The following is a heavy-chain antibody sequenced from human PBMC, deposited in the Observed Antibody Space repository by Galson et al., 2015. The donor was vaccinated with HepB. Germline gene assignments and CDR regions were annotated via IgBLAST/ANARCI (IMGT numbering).Heavy chain of an antibody. D-gene: IGHD4-17*01. J-gene: IGHJ2*01. V-gene: IGHV1-8*01. CDR3: TRPDNYGDYVGFDYYYFDL. CDR2: MNPNNGNT. CDR1: GYTFTSYD. Sequence: SVKVSCKASGYTFTSYDITWVRQATGQGLEWMGWMNPNNGNTEYAQKFQGRVTMTRNTSISTAYMELSSLRSEDTAIYYCTRPDNYGDYVGFDYYYFDLWGRGILVTVSS.